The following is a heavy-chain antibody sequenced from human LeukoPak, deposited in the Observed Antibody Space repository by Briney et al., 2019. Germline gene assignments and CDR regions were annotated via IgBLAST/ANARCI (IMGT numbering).Heavy chain of an antibody. CDR3: TRHTMDV. Sequence: GGSLRLSCAASGFTFSSNYMSWVRQASGKGLEWVGRIRSKANNYATEYDASVKGRFTISRDDSKNTAYLQMNSLRTEDTAVYYCTRHTMDVWGQGTTVTVSS. CDR1: GFTFSSNY. CDR2: IRSKANNYAT. V-gene: IGHV3-73*01. J-gene: IGHJ6*01.